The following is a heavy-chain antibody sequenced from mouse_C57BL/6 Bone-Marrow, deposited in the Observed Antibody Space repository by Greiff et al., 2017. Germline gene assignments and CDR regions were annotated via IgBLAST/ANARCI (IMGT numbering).Heavy chain of an antibody. V-gene: IGHV7-3*01. D-gene: IGHD1-1*01. J-gene: IGHJ1*03. CDR3: ARYPTVVAYWYFDV. CDR2: IRNKANGYTT. Sequence: LVESGGGLVQPGGSLSLSCAASGFTFTDYYMSWVRQPPGKALEWLGFIRNKANGYTTEYSASVKGRFTISRDNSQSILYLQMNALRAEDSATYYCARYPTVVAYWYFDVWGTGTTVTVSS. CDR1: GFTFTDYY.